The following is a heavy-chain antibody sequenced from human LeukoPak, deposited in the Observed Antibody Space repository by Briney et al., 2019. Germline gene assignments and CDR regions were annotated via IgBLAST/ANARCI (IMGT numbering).Heavy chain of an antibody. J-gene: IGHJ4*02. CDR1: GGSISSGGYS. CDR3: ARAFRGGYFDY. CDR2: IYHSGST. Sequence: SETLSLTCAVSGGSISSGGYSWSWIRQPPGKGLEWIGYIYHSGSTYYNPSLKSRVNISVDRSKNQFSLKLSSVTAADTAVYYCARAFRGGYFDYWGQGTLVTVSS. D-gene: IGHD3-16*01. V-gene: IGHV4-30-2*01.